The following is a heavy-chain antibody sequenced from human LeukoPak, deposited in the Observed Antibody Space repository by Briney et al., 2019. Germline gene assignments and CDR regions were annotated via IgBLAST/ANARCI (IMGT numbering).Heavy chain of an antibody. CDR2: ITWNGDST. CDR3: AKAGGDYYDSSGYYYPYYFDY. D-gene: IGHD3-22*01. V-gene: IGHV3-20*04. CDR1: GFSFQDYG. J-gene: IGHJ4*02. Sequence: GGSLRLSCEVSGFSFQDYGMNWVRQAPGKGLEWVSTITWNGDSTTYADSVNGRFTISRDNAKNSLYLQMNSLRAEDTALYYCAKAGGDYYDSSGYYYPYYFDYWGQGTLVTVSS.